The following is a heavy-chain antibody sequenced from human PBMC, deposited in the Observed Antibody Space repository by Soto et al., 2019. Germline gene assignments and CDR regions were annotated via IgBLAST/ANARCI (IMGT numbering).Heavy chain of an antibody. Sequence: ASVKVSCKASGYTFTGYAIHWVRQAPGQRLEWMGWINGGNGDTKYSQKFQGRVTISRDTSASTAYMELTSLGSEDTATYHCARGYCSSTSCQYYFDFWGPGTLVTVPQ. CDR3: ARGYCSSTSCQYYFDF. D-gene: IGHD2-2*01. V-gene: IGHV1-3*01. J-gene: IGHJ4*02. CDR1: GYTFTGYA. CDR2: INGGNGDT.